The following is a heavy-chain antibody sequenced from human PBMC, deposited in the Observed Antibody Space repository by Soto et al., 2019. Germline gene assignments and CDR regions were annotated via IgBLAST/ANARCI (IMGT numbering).Heavy chain of an antibody. CDR3: ARDAKKYGIAADTDY. CDR1: GYTFTSYA. V-gene: IGHV1-3*01. Sequence: QVQLVQSGAEVKKPGASVKVSCKASGYTFTSYAMHWVRQAPGQRLEWMGWINAGNGNTKYSQKFQGRVTITRHTSASTAYMELSSLRSEDTAVYYCARDAKKYGIAADTDYWGQGTLVTVSS. CDR2: INAGNGNT. J-gene: IGHJ4*02. D-gene: IGHD6-13*01.